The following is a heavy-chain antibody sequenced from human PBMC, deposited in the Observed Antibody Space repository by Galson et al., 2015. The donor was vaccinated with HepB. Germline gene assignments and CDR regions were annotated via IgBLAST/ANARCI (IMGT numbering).Heavy chain of an antibody. D-gene: IGHD6-19*01. J-gene: IGHJ5*02. Sequence: SVKVSCKASGYTFTSYGISWVRQAPGQGLEWMGWISAYNGNTNYAQNLQGRVTMTTDTSTSTAYMELRSLRSDDTAVYYCARVPRGWPRTNWFDPWGQGTLVTVPS. CDR1: GYTFTSYG. V-gene: IGHV1-18*04. CDR3: ARVPRGWPRTNWFDP. CDR2: ISAYNGNT.